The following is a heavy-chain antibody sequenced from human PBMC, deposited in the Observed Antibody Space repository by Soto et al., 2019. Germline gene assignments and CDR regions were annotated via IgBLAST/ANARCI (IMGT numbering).Heavy chain of an antibody. CDR2: IYYSGST. CDR3: ARHDSHTYSSGWDWFDP. Sequence: SETRCLTCTVSGGSISRSSYYWGWIRQPPGKGLEWIGSIYYSGSTYYNPSLKSRVTISVDTSKNQFSLKLSSVTAADTAVYYCARHDSHTYSSGWDWFDPWGQGTLVTVSS. CDR1: GGSISRSSYY. V-gene: IGHV4-39*01. J-gene: IGHJ5*02. D-gene: IGHD6-19*01.